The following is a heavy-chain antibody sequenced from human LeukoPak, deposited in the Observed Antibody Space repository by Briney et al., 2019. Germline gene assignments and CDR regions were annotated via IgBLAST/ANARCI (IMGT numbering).Heavy chain of an antibody. CDR1: GYSFTSYW. D-gene: IGHD5-12*01. V-gene: IGHV5-51*01. Sequence: GESLKISCKGSGYSFTSYWIGWVRQMPGKGLEWMGIIHPGDSDTRYSPSFQGQVTISADKSISTAHLQWSSLKASDTAMYYCARLEWLRFSDNSYGMDVWGLGTTVTVSS. J-gene: IGHJ6*02. CDR2: IHPGDSDT. CDR3: ARLEWLRFSDNSYGMDV.